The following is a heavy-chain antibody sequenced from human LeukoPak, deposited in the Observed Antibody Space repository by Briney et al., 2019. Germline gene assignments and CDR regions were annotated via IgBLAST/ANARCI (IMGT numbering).Heavy chain of an antibody. CDR1: GDSVSSNSTA. V-gene: IGHV6-1*01. J-gene: IGHJ3*02. Sequence: SQTLSLTCAISGDSVSSNSTACNWIRQSPSRGLEWLGRTYYRSKWYSDYAVSVKSRITINPGTSKNQFSLQSNSVTPEDTAVYYCVRGGQGDGYSADEAFDIWGQGTMVTVSS. CDR3: VRGGQGDGYSADEAFDI. CDR2: TYYRSKWYS. D-gene: IGHD5-24*01.